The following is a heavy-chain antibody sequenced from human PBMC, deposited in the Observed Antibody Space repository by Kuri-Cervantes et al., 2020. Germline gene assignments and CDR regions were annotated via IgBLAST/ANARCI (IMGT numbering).Heavy chain of an antibody. CDR2: INHSVNT. D-gene: IGHD4-17*01. V-gene: IGHV4-34*01. CDR1: GGSFSGYF. J-gene: IGHJ4*02. CDR3: ARESGATVTNNFDY. Sequence: ESLKISCGVYGGSFSGYFWSWIRQPPGKGLEWFGEINHSVNTNYNPSLKSRVTMSVDTSKKQFSLKLSSVIAADTAVYYCARESGATVTNNFDYWGQGTLVTVSS.